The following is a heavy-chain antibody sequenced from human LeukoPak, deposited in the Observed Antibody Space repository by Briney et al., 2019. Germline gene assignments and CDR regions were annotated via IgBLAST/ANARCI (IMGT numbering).Heavy chain of an antibody. D-gene: IGHD3-10*01. CDR2: IKTDGSET. J-gene: IGHJ4*02. CDR3: VSAIRGSPIDY. CDR1: GFSFSNYW. Sequence: GGSLRLSCAASGFSFSNYWMGWVRQAPGKGLACVANIKTDGSETYYVDSVKGRFTISRDNAKNALFLQMNSLRAEDTAIYYCVSAIRGSPIDYWGQGTLVSVPS. V-gene: IGHV3-7*01.